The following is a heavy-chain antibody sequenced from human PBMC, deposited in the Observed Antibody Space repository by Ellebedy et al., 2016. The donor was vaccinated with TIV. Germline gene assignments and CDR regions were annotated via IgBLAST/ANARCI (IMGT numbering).Heavy chain of an antibody. CDR2: IYTSGST. D-gene: IGHD2-2*01. J-gene: IGHJ3*02. Sequence: SETLSLTXTVSGGSISSYYWSWIRQPAGKGLEWIGRIYTSGSTNYNPSLKSRVTMSVDTSKNQFSLKLSSVTAADTAVYYCASLGYCSSTSCHDDAFDIWGQGTMVTVSS. CDR3: ASLGYCSSTSCHDDAFDI. CDR1: GGSISSYY. V-gene: IGHV4-4*07.